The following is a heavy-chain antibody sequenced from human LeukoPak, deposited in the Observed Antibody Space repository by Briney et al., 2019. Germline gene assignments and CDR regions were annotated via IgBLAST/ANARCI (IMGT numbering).Heavy chain of an antibody. V-gene: IGHV1-46*01. Sequence: ASVKVSCKASGYTFTAFYMHWVRQAPGQGLEWMGIINPSGGSASYAQKFQGRVTMTKDTSTSTVYMELSSLRSEDTAVYYCASRRSSWYYFDYWGQGTLVTVST. CDR3: ASRRSSWYYFDY. J-gene: IGHJ4*02. CDR2: INPSGGSA. D-gene: IGHD6-13*01. CDR1: GYTFTAFY.